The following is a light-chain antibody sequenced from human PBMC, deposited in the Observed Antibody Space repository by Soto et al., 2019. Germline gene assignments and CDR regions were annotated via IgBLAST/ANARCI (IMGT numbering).Light chain of an antibody. J-gene: IGLJ1*01. Sequence: SVLTHAASVYRSPRQSITISYARTSSDVGAYNYVSWYQHHPGKAPKLMIYDVNNRPSGDSNRFSGSKSGNTASLTISGLQAEDEADYYCSSWTSGATYVFGSGTKVTVL. CDR2: DVN. CDR1: SSDVGAYNY. CDR3: SSWTSGATYV. V-gene: IGLV2-14*03.